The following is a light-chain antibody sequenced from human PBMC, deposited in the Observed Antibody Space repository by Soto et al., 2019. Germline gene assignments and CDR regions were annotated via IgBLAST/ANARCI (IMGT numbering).Light chain of an antibody. Sequence: DIQMTQSPSTLSASSGDRVTITCRASQSINSWLAWYQQKPGKAPKLLIYDASSLESGVPSRFSGSGSGTEFTLTISSLQPEDFATYYCQQLNGYLELTFGGGTKVDI. CDR2: DAS. V-gene: IGKV1-5*01. J-gene: IGKJ4*01. CDR3: QQLNGYLELT. CDR1: QSINSW.